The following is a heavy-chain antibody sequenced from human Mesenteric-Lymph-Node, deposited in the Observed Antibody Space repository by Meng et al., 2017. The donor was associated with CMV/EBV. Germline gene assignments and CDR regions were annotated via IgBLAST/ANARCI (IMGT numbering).Heavy chain of an antibody. J-gene: IGHJ4*02. CDR3: AKELRFLEWFYDY. Sequence: GESLKISCAASGFTFSSYGMHWVRQAPGKGLEWVAVIWYDGSNKYYADSVKGRFTTSRDNSKNTLYLQMNSLRAEDTAVYYCAKELRFLEWFYDYWGQGTLVTVST. CDR1: GFTFSSYG. CDR2: IWYDGSNK. D-gene: IGHD3-3*01. V-gene: IGHV3-33*06.